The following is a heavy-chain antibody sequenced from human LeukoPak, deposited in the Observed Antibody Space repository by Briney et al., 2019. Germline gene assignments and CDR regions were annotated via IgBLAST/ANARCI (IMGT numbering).Heavy chain of an antibody. J-gene: IGHJ4*02. V-gene: IGHV4-34*01. CDR1: GGSFSDSY. Sequence: PSETLSLTCAVYGGSFSDSYWSWIRQPPGKGLEWIGEINHSGSTNYNPSLKSRVTMSVDTSKNQFSLKLSSVTAADTAVYYCASDYFDYWGQGTLVTVSS. CDR3: ASDYFDY. CDR2: INHSGST.